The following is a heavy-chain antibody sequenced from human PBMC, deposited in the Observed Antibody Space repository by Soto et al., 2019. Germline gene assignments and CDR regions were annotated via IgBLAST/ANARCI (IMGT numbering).Heavy chain of an antibody. V-gene: IGHV4-30-2*01. J-gene: IGHJ1*01. D-gene: IGHD3-22*01. CDR3: ASSYYDSSGSALRD. CDR2: IYHSGST. CDR1: GGSISSGGYS. Sequence: QLQLQESGSGLVKPSQTLSLTCAVSGGSISSGGYSWSWIRQPPGKGLEWIGYIYHSGSTYYNPSLKSRVTISVDRSKNQFSLKLSSVTAADTAVYYCASSYYDSSGSALRDWGRGTLVTVSS.